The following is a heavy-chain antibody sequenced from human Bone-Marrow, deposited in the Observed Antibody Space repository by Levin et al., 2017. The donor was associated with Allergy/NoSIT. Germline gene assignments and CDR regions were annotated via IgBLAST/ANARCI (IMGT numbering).Heavy chain of an antibody. CDR1: AFNFDEYA. D-gene: IGHD3-10*01. CDR3: AKDIRAHVSSGIYYFYGMDV. CDR2: ISWNSVKI. Sequence: LSLTCAASAFNFDEYAMHWVRQTPGKGLEWVSGISWNSVKIGYADSVKGRFTISRDNAKKSLYLEMNSRRAKDPAFVYFAKDIRAHVSSGIYYFYGMDVWGQGTTVTVSS. J-gene: IGHJ6*02. V-gene: IGHV3-9*01.